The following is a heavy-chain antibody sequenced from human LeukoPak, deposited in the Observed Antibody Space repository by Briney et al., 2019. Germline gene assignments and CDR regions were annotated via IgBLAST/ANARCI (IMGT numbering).Heavy chain of an antibody. CDR3: ARDKAYSITYYSSYIHWFDP. CDR1: GYTFTGYF. D-gene: IGHD6-13*01. CDR2: INPNSGGT. V-gene: IGHV1-2*04. Sequence: ASVKVSCKASGYTFTGYFMHWVRQAPGQGLEWMGWINPNSGGTNYAQKFQGWVTMTRDTSISTAYMELRRLTSDDTAVYYCARDKAYSITYYSSYIHWFDPWGQGTLVTVSS. J-gene: IGHJ5*02.